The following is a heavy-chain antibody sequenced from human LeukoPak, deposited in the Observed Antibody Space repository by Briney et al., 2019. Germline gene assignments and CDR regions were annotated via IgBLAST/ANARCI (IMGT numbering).Heavy chain of an antibody. CDR3: ARIGYSSSCGDY. J-gene: IGHJ4*02. V-gene: IGHV3-7*01. Sequence: GGSLRLSCAVSGFTFSNYWMSWVRQAPGKGLEWVANIKQDGSVKYYVDSVKGRFTISRDNAKNSLYLQMDSLRAEDTAVYYCARIGYSSSCGDYWGQGTLVTVPS. D-gene: IGHD6-13*01. CDR2: IKQDGSVK. CDR1: GFTFSNYW.